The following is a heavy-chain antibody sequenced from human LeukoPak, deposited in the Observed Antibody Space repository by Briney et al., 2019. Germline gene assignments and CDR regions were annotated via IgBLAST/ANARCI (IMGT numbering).Heavy chain of an antibody. CDR2: ISGSGGST. J-gene: IGHJ6*02. CDR1: GFTFSSYA. D-gene: IGHD2-2*02. Sequence: PGGSLRLSCAASGFTFSSYAMSWVRQAAGKGLEWVSAISGSGGSTYYADSVKGRFTIYRDNSKNTLYLQMSSLRAEDTAVYYCAKDWYCSSTSCYRSDSYYYYGMDVWGQGTTVTVSS. CDR3: AKDWYCSSTSCYRSDSYYYYGMDV. V-gene: IGHV3-23*01.